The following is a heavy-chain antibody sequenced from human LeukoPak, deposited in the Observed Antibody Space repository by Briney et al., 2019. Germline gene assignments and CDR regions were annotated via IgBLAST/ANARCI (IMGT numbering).Heavy chain of an antibody. D-gene: IGHD6-19*01. CDR1: GFTFSSYS. J-gene: IGHJ4*02. CDR2: ISSSSSTI. CDR3: ARRSRDGSGWNFDY. V-gene: IGHV3-48*04. Sequence: GGSLRLSCAASGFTFSSYSMNWVRQAPGKGLEWVSYISSSSSTIYYADSVKGRFTISRDNAKNSLYLQMNSLRAEDTAVYYCARRSRDGSGWNFDYWGQGTLVTVSS.